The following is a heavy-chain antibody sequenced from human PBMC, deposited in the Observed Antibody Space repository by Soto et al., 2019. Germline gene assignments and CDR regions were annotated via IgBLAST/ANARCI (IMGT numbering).Heavy chain of an antibody. CDR2: IYYIGST. CDR1: GFTFSNAW. D-gene: IGHD2-21*02. CDR3: ARLPGGDGAP. V-gene: IGHV4-59*01. J-gene: IGHJ5*02. Sequence: PGGSLRLSCAASGFTFSNAWMSWVRQAPGKGLEWIGYIYYIGSTNYNPSLRSRVTISLDTSKNQVSLKLNSVTAADTAVYYCARLPGGDGAPWGQGILVTVSS.